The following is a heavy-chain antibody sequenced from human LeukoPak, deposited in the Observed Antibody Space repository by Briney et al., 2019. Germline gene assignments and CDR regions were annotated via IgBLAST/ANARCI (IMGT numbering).Heavy chain of an antibody. CDR2: INPNSGGT. D-gene: IGHD2-2*01. V-gene: IGHV1-2*02. CDR3: AREGVVVPAGDY. J-gene: IGHJ4*02. Sequence: ASVKVSCKASGYTFTSYYMHWVRQAPGQGLEWMGWINPNSGGTNYAQKFQGRVTMTRDTSISTAYMELSRLRSDDTAVYYCAREGVVVPAGDYWGQGTLVTVSS. CDR1: GYTFTSYY.